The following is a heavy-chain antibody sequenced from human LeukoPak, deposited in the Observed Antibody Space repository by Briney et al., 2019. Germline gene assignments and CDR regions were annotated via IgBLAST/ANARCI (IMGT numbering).Heavy chain of an antibody. J-gene: IGHJ4*02. V-gene: IGHV4-59*01. CDR3: ARGDSSGWYPRYYFDY. CDR1: GGSISSYY. Sequence: KPSETLSLTCTVSGGSISSYYWSWIRQPPGKGLEWIGYIYYSGSTNYNPSLKSRVTISVDTSKNQLSLKLSSVTAEDTAVYYCARGDSSGWYPRYYFDYWGQGTLVTVSS. D-gene: IGHD6-19*01. CDR2: IYYSGST.